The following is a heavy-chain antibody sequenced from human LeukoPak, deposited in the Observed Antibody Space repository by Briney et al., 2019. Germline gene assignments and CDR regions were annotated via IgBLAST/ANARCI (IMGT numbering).Heavy chain of an antibody. V-gene: IGHV3-30-3*01. CDR3: TRGTNDNGGIERKKPFDY. CDR1: GFTFSSYA. D-gene: IGHD4-23*01. Sequence: GGSLRLSCAASGFTFSSYAMHWVRQAPGKGLEWVAVISYDGSNKYYVDSVKGRFTISRDNSKSTLYLQMSSLRAEDTAVYYCTRGTNDNGGIERKKPFDYWGQGTLVTVSS. CDR2: ISYDGSNK. J-gene: IGHJ4*02.